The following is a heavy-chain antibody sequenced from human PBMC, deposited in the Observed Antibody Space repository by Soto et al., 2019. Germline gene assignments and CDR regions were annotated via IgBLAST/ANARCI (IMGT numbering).Heavy chain of an antibody. J-gene: IGHJ5*02. CDR2: IYYSGST. V-gene: IGHV4-31*03. Sequence: SETLSLTCTVSGDSISSGGDYWSWIRQHPGKGLEWIGYIYYSGSTYYNPSLKSRVTISIDTSKNQLSLKLSSVTAADTAVYYCARGLGQGPNWFDPWGQGTLVTVSP. CDR1: GDSISSGGDY. CDR3: ARGLGQGPNWFDP. D-gene: IGHD3-3*01.